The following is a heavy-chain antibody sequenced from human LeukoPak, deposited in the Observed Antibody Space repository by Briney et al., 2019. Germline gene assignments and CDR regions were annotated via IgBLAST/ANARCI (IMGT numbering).Heavy chain of an antibody. CDR2: IRYDGSNK. J-gene: IGHJ4*02. CDR1: GFTFSSYG. D-gene: IGHD3-22*01. CDR3: AKDQIVVVINAFDY. Sequence: GGSLRLSCAASGFTFSSYGMHWVRQAPGKGLEWVAFIRYDGSNKYYADSVKGRFTISRDNSKNTLYLQMNSLRAEDTAVYYCAKDQIVVVINAFDYWGQGTLVTVSS. V-gene: IGHV3-30*02.